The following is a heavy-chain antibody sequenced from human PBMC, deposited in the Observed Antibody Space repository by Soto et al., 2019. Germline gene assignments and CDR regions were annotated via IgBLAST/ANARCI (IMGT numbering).Heavy chain of an antibody. CDR1: GFTFSSYS. V-gene: IGHV3-21*01. CDR3: ARDRGYSYGLGQSPLGY. D-gene: IGHD5-18*01. Sequence: EVQLVESGGGLVKPGGSLRLSCAASGFTFSSYSMNWVRQAPGKGLEWVSSISSSSSYIYYADSVKGRFTISRDNAKDSLYLQMNSLRAEDTAVYYCARDRGYSYGLGQSPLGYWGQGTLVTVSS. J-gene: IGHJ4*02. CDR2: ISSSSSYI.